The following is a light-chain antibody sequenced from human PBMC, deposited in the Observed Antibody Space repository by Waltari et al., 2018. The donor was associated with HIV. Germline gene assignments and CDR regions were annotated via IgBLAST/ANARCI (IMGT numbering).Light chain of an antibody. CDR1: SGINVGTYR. J-gene: IGLJ3*02. CDR2: YKSDSDK. CDR3: MIWHSSAWV. Sequence: ASPGASASLTCTLRSGINVGTYRIYWYQHKPGSPPQYLLRYKSDSDKQQGSGVPSRFSGSKDASANAGILLISGLQSEDEADYYCMIWHSSAWVFGGGTKLTVL. V-gene: IGLV5-45*01.